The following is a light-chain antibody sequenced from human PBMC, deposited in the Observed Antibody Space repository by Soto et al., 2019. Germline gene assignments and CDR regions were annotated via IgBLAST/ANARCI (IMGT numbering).Light chain of an antibody. V-gene: IGKV3-20*01. CDR2: GAA. CDR1: QSVSSSY. Sequence: EIVLTQSPGTLSLSPGERATLSCRASQSVSSSYLAWYQQKPGQAPRLLIYGAASRPTGIPDRLSGSGSGIYFTLTISRLEPEDVAAYFCQQYGNSPPNTFGQGTKVEIK. J-gene: IGKJ2*01. CDR3: QQYGNSPPNT.